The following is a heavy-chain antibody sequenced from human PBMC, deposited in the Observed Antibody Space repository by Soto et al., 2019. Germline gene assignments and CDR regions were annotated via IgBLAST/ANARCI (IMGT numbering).Heavy chain of an antibody. CDR2: IYYSGST. D-gene: IGHD3-3*01. Sequence: SETLSLTCTVSGGSISSYYWSWIRQPPGKGLEWIGYIYYSGSTNYNPSLKSRVTISVDTSKNQFSLKLSSVTAADTAVYYCARGYDFWSGYYGYYYYYMDVWGKGTTVTVSS. J-gene: IGHJ6*03. CDR3: ARGYDFWSGYYGYYYYYMDV. CDR1: GGSISSYY. V-gene: IGHV4-59*01.